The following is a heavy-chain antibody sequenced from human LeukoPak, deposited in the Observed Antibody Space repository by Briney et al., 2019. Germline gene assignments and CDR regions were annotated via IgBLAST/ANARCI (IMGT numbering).Heavy chain of an antibody. CDR3: ARIGYYDSSGYSDY. CDR1: GYSISSGYY. Sequence: SETLSLTCTVSGYSISSGYYWGWIRQPPGKGLEWIGSIYHSGSTYYNPSLKSRVTISVDTSKNQFSLKLSSVTAADTAVYYCARIGYYDSSGYSDYWGQGTLVTVSS. CDR2: IYHSGST. V-gene: IGHV4-38-2*02. J-gene: IGHJ4*02. D-gene: IGHD3-22*01.